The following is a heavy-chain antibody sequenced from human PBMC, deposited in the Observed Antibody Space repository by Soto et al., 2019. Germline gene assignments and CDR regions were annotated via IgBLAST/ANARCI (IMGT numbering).Heavy chain of an antibody. CDR2: IYYSGST. CDR3: ARDKDGDGMDV. Sequence: ASETLSLTCTVSGVSISSGGYYWSWIRQHPGKGLEWIGYIYYSGSTYYNPSLKSRVTISVDTSKNQFSLKLSSVTAADTAVYYCARDKDGDGMDVWGQGTTVTVSS. V-gene: IGHV4-31*03. CDR1: GVSISSGGYY. J-gene: IGHJ6*02.